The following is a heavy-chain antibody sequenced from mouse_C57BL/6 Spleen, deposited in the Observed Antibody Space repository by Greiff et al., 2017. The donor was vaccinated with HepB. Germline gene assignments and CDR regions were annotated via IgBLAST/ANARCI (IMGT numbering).Heavy chain of an antibody. CDR3: ARDLDYGPSYYYAMDY. J-gene: IGHJ4*01. V-gene: IGHV3-6*01. CDR2: ISYDGSN. D-gene: IGHD1-1*01. Sequence: EVKLQESGPGLVKPSQSLSLTCSVTGYSITSGYYWNWIRQFPGNKLEWMGYISYDGSNNYNPSLKNRISITRDTSKNQFFLKLNSVTTEDTATYYCARDLDYGPSYYYAMDYWGQGTSVTVSS. CDR1: GYSITSGYY.